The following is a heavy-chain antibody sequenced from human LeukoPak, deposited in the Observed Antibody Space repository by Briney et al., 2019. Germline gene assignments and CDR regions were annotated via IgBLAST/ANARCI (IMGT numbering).Heavy chain of an antibody. CDR3: ARAAYCSGGSCYSIRRLDY. CDR1: GGSFSGYY. V-gene: IGHV4-34*01. D-gene: IGHD2-15*01. CDR2: INHSGST. J-gene: IGHJ4*02. Sequence: PSETLSLTCAVYGGSFSGYYWSWIRQPPGKGLEWIGEINHSGSTNYNPSLKRRVTISVDTSKNHFSLKLSSVTAADTAVYYCARAAYCSGGSCYSIRRLDYWGQGTLVTVSS.